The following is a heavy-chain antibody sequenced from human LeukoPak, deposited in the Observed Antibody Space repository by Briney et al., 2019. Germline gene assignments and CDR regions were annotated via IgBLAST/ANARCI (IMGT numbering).Heavy chain of an antibody. CDR3: ARVTSPYVFDI. D-gene: IGHD3-3*01. Sequence: PGGSLRLSCAASGFTFSSYSMNWVRQAPGKGLEWVSSISSSRSYRHNADSVRGRFTISRDNAKNSLYLQMNSLRAEDTAVYYCARVTSPYVFDIWGQGTMVTVSS. CDR1: GFTFSSYS. J-gene: IGHJ3*02. CDR2: ISSSRSYR. V-gene: IGHV3-21*01.